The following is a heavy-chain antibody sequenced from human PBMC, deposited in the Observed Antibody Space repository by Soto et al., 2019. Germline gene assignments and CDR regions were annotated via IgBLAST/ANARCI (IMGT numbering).Heavy chain of an antibody. CDR3: ARRYGGNFDY. CDR2: IYYSGST. Sequence: QVQLQESGPGLVKPSETLSLTCTVSGGSINSYSWSWIRQPPGKGLEWIGYIYYSGSTNYNPSRKGRVTISVDTSKNQFALKLRSVTGADTAVYYCARRYGGNFDYWGQGTLVTVSS. J-gene: IGHJ4*02. V-gene: IGHV4-59*01. D-gene: IGHD1-26*01. CDR1: GGSINSYS.